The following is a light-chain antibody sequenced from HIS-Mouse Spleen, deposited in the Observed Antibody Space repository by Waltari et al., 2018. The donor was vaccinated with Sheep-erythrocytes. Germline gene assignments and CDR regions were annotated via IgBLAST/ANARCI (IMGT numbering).Light chain of an antibody. CDR1: IYNIGMNY. Sequence: QSVLTHPPSLSAAPGQQVTTPYSRSIYNIGMNYVSWYQQIPGTAPKLLIYDNNKRPSGIPDRFSGSKSGTSATLGITGLQTGDEADYYCGTWDSSLSAGVFGGGTKLTVL. CDR3: GTWDSSLSAGV. J-gene: IGLJ3*02. CDR2: DNN. V-gene: IGLV1-51*01.